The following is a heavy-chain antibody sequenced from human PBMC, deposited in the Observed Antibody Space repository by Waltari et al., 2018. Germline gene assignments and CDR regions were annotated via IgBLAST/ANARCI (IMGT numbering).Heavy chain of an antibody. Sequence: QVQLVQSGAEVKKPGSSVKVSCKASGGTFSSYAISWVRQAPGQGLEWMGGSIPIFGTANYAQKFQGRVTITADESTSTAYMELSSLRSEDTAVYYCAREGGGRFLEWLAFDYWGQGTLVTVSS. V-gene: IGHV1-69*01. D-gene: IGHD3-3*01. CDR3: AREGGGRFLEWLAFDY. CDR1: GGTFSSYA. CDR2: SIPIFGTA. J-gene: IGHJ4*02.